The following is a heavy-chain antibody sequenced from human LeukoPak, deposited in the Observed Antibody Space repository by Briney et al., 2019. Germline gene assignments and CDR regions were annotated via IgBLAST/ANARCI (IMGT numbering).Heavy chain of an antibody. V-gene: IGHV4-61*02. CDR2: IYTSGST. Sequence: SETLSLTCTVSGGSISSGSYYWSWIRQPAGKGLEWIGRIYTSGSTNYNPSLKSRVTISVDTSKNQFSLKLSSVTAADTAVYYCARGGALSWIKGSTDFDYWGQGTLVTVSS. CDR1: GGSISSGSYY. D-gene: IGHD2-2*01. J-gene: IGHJ4*02. CDR3: ARGGALSWIKGSTDFDY.